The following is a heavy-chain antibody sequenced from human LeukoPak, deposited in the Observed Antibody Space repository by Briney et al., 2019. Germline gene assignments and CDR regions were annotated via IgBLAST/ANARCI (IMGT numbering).Heavy chain of an antibody. D-gene: IGHD3-16*01. J-gene: IGHJ3*01. CDR3: VRGWGSNVYASAFDV. V-gene: IGHV3-33*01. Sequence: GGSLRLSCAASGFTFSTYGMHWVRQAPGKGLEWVTVIWHDGSHKDYADSVKGRFTISGDNSKNTLYLQMNDLRAEDTAVYFCVRGWGSNVYASAFDVWGQGTMVTVSS. CDR1: GFTFSTYG. CDR2: IWHDGSHK.